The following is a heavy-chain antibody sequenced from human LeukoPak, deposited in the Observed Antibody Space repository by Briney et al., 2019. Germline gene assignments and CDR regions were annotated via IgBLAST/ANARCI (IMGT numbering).Heavy chain of an antibody. CDR2: VFTRGTT. D-gene: IGHD6-19*01. CDR1: GGSISSGSYY. CDR3: ARSSLAVYFDY. Sequence: SETLSLTCTVSGGSISSGSYYWNWIRQPAGKRLEWLGHVFTRGTTNYNASLEGRLTISLDTARNQFSLYLSSVTAADTAMYFCARSSLAVYFDYWGQGTPVTASS. J-gene: IGHJ4*02. V-gene: IGHV4-61*09.